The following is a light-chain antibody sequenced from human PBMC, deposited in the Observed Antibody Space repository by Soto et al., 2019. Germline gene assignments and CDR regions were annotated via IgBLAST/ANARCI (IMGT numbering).Light chain of an antibody. J-gene: IGLJ3*02. Sequence: QSVLTQPPSVSGAPGQRVTISCTGSSSNIGAGYDVHWYQQLPGTAPKLLIYGNSNRPSGVPDRFFGSKSGTSASLAITGLRAEDEADYYCQSYDSSLSGWVFGGGTKVTVL. CDR1: SSNIGAGYD. CDR3: QSYDSSLSGWV. CDR2: GNS. V-gene: IGLV1-40*01.